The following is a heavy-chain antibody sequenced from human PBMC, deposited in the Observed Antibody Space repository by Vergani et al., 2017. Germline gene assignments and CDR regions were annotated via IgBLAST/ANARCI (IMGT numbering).Heavy chain of an antibody. Sequence: EVQLVQSGAEVKKPGESLKISFKASGYSFTSYRIGWVRQRPGKGLEWMGIIYPGDSDTRYSPSFQGQVTISADKSISTAYLQWSSLKAADTAMYYCARRGRGYCSSSSCYIIDYWGQGTLVTVSS. CDR2: IYPGDSDT. J-gene: IGHJ4*02. CDR3: ARRGRGYCSSSSCYIIDY. V-gene: IGHV5-51*03. CDR1: GYSFTSYR. D-gene: IGHD2-2*02.